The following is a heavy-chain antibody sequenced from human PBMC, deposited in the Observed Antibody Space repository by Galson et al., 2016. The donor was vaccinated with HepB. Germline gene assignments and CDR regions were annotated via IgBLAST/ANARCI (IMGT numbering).Heavy chain of an antibody. CDR3: AKAMTPWSQGVAFDI. CDR2: ISYEGSNK. D-gene: IGHD3-10*01. J-gene: IGHJ3*02. CDR1: GFTFSGFA. V-gene: IGHV3-30*04. Sequence: SLRLSCAASGFTFSGFAMHWVRQSPRKGLECVATISYEGSNKYYTDSVKGRFTISRDNSKNTLYLQMNSLRAEDTAVYFCAKAMTPWSQGVAFDIWGQGTMVTVSS.